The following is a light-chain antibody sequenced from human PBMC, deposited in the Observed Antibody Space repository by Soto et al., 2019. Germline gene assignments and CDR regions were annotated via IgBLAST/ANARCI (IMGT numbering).Light chain of an antibody. V-gene: IGKV3-15*01. CDR1: QSVSSN. Sequence: EIEMTQSPATLSVSVGERATLSCRASQSVSSNLAWYQQKPGQAPRLLIYHASTVASGIPSRFSGSGSGTEFTLTISSLQSEDFAAYYCQQDNNWPLTFGGGTKVEIK. CDR2: HAS. J-gene: IGKJ4*01. CDR3: QQDNNWPLT.